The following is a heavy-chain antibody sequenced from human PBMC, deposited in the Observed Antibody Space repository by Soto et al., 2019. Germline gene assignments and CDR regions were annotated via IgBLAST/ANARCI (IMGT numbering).Heavy chain of an antibody. Sequence: SVKVSCKASGGTFSSYTISWVRQAPGQGLEWMGRIIPILGLANYAQKFQGRVTITADKSTSTAYMELSSLRSEDTAVYYCATHYCSSTSCPPGYWGQGTLVTVSS. V-gene: IGHV1-69*02. CDR3: ATHYCSSTSCPPGY. J-gene: IGHJ4*02. CDR2: IIPILGLA. D-gene: IGHD2-2*01. CDR1: GGTFSSYT.